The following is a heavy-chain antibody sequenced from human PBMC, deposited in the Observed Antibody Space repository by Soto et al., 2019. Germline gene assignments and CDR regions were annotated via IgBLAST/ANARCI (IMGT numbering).Heavy chain of an antibody. CDR3: AKGPDPEAFDI. J-gene: IGHJ3*02. V-gene: IGHV3-23*01. Sequence: EVQLLESGGGLIQPGGSLRLYCAASGFTFSSYAMSWVRQAPGKGLEWVSTFRGNGDGTYYADSVRGRFTVSRDNSKNTLYLQMNWLRGGDKAIYYCAKGPDPEAFDIWGQGTMVTVSS. CDR2: FRGNGDGT. CDR1: GFTFSSYA.